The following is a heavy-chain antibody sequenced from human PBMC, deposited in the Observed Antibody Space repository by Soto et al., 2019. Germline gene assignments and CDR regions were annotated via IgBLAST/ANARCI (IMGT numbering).Heavy chain of an antibody. CDR3: ARSPSFRGGSGT. D-gene: IGHD3-10*01. CDR1: GGSFSGYY. V-gene: IGHV4-34*01. J-gene: IGHJ5*02. CDR2: INHSGST. Sequence: PSETLSLTCAVYGGSFSGYYWSWIRQPPGKGLEWIGEINHSGSTNYNPSLKSRVTISVDTSKNQFSLKLSSVTAADTAVYYCARSPSFRGGSGTWGQGTLVTVSS.